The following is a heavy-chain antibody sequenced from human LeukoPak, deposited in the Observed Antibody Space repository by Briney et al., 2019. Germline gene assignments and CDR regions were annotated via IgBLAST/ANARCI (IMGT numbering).Heavy chain of an antibody. CDR2: IYSGGST. D-gene: IGHD1-26*01. CDR3: AKGVVGAPDNFDY. J-gene: IGHJ4*02. V-gene: IGHV3-66*01. CDR1: GFTVSSNY. Sequence: GGSLRLSCAASGFTVSSNYMSWVRQAPGKGLEWVSVIYSGGSTYYADSVKGRFTISRDNSKNTLYLQMNSLRAEDTAVYYCAKGVVGAPDNFDYWGQGTLVTVPS.